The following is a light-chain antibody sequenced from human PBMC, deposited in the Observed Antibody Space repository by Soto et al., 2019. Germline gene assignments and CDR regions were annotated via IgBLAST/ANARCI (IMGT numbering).Light chain of an antibody. CDR1: SSDVGGYNY. CDR2: EVS. V-gene: IGLV2-8*01. J-gene: IGLJ1*01. CDR3: ISYAGSNNV. Sequence: QSALTQPPSASGSPGQSVTISCTGTSSDVGGYNYVSWYQQHPGKAPKLMIYEVSKRPSGVPDRFSGSKSGNTASLTVSGLQAEDEADYYCISYAGSNNVFGTGSKVTGL.